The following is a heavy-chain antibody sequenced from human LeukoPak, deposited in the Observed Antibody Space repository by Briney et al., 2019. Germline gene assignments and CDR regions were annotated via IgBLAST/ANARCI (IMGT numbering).Heavy chain of an antibody. D-gene: IGHD2-15*01. J-gene: IGHJ4*02. Sequence: ASVKVSCKASGYTFTGYYMHWVRQAPGQGLEWRGWINPNSGGTNYAQKFQGRVTMTRDTSISTAYMELSRLRSDDTAVYYCARDLMGYCSGGSCSPGDYWGQGTLVTVSS. V-gene: IGHV1-2*02. CDR2: INPNSGGT. CDR1: GYTFTGYY. CDR3: ARDLMGYCSGGSCSPGDY.